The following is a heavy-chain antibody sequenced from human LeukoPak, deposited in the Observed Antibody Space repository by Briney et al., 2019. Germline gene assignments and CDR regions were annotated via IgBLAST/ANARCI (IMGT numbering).Heavy chain of an antibody. J-gene: IGHJ6*03. D-gene: IGHD6-19*01. V-gene: IGHV1-2*02. CDR2: INPNSGGT. Sequence: ASVKVSCTASGYTFTSYDINWVRQAPGQGLEWMGWINPNSGGTNYAQKFQGRVTMTRDTSISTAYMELSRLRSDDTAVYYCARDGPTGASGWHLYYYYYYMDVWGKGTTVTISS. CDR3: ARDGPTGASGWHLYYYYYYMDV. CDR1: GYTFTSYD.